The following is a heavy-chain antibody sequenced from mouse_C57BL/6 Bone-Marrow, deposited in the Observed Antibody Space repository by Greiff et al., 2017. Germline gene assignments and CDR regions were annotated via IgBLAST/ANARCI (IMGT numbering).Heavy chain of an antibody. CDR1: GFSFNTYA. Sequence: EVMLVESGGGLVQPKGSLKLSCAASGFSFNTYAMNWVRQAPGKGLEWVARIRSKSNNYATSYADSVKDTFTISRDDSESMLYLQMRNLKTADTAMYYCVRKGDYDGGVFDYWGQGTTLTVSS. J-gene: IGHJ2*01. D-gene: IGHD2-4*01. CDR3: VRKGDYDGGVFDY. CDR2: IRSKSNNYAT. V-gene: IGHV10-1*01.